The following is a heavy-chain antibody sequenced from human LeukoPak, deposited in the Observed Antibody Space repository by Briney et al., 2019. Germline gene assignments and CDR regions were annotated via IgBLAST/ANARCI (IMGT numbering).Heavy chain of an antibody. V-gene: IGHV1-2*02. CDR3: ARDLGDTYGSVGDFDY. J-gene: IGHJ4*02. CDR2: INPDSGGT. D-gene: IGHD3-10*01. CDR1: GYTFSNYG. Sequence: ASVKVSCKASGYTFSNYGISWVRQAPGQGLEWMGWINPDSGGTIYARNFQGRVTMTRDTSISTAYMELSSLRSDDTAVYYCARDLGDTYGSVGDFDYWGQGTLVTVSS.